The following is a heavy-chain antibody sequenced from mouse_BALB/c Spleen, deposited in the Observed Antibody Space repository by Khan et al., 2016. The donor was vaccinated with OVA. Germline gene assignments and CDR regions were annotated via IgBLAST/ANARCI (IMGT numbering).Heavy chain of an antibody. CDR3: ARMARTIN. Sequence: EVELVESGGGLVQPGGSLKLSCSASGFTFSSYGMSWVRQTPDKRLELVATINSNGGSTYYPDSVKGRFTISRDTAKNTLYLQMNSLKSEDTAMYYCARMARTINWGQGTTLTVSS. J-gene: IGHJ2*01. CDR1: GFTFSSYG. CDR2: INSNGGST. V-gene: IGHV5-6-3*01.